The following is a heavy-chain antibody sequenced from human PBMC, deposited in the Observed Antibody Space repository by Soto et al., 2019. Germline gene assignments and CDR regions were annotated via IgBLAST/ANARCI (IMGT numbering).Heavy chain of an antibody. CDR2: VSYDGRNK. Sequence: GGSLRLSCAASGFTFSSYAMSWVGQAPGKGLEWVAVVSYDGRNKHYADSVEGRFTISRDNSKNTVYLQLNSLRPEDTAVYYCARVRDSSGWYPNFDYWGQGTLVTVSS. CDR3: ARVRDSSGWYPNFDY. J-gene: IGHJ4*02. CDR1: GFTFSSYA. D-gene: IGHD6-19*01. V-gene: IGHV3-30*04.